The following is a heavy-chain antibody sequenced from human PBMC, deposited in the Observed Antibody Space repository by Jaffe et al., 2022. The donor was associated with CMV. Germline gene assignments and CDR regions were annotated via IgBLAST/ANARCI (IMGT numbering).Heavy chain of an antibody. J-gene: IGHJ6*02. CDR2: IIPIFGTA. D-gene: IGHD5-18*01. CDR1: GGTFSSYA. CDR3: ARDRVEDTAMVPRYYYYGMDV. V-gene: IGHV1-69*01. Sequence: QVQLVQSGAEVKKPGSSVKVSCKASGGTFSSYAISWVRQAPGQGLEWMGGIIPIFGTANYAQKFQGRVTITADESTSTAYMELSSLRSEDTAVYYCARDRVEDTAMVPRYYYYGMDVWGQGTTVTVSS.